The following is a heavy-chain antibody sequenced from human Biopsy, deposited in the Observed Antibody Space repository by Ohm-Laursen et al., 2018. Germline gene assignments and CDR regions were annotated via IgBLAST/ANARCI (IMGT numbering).Heavy chain of an antibody. CDR1: EFTFSVYA. CDR3: ARDLRADRKYFFDS. V-gene: IGHV3-21*01. CDR2: ISSSGSYT. D-gene: IGHD1-14*01. Sequence: SLRLSCTASEFTFSVYAMNWVRQAPGKGLEWVSSISSSGSYTFYAGSLRGRFTISRVNAKNSLSLHMINLRAEDTAVYYCARDLRADRKYFFDSWGQGTLVTVSS. J-gene: IGHJ4*02.